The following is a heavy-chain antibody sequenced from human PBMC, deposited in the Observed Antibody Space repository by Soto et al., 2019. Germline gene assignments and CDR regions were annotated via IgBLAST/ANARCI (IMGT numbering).Heavy chain of an antibody. CDR1: GGTFSSYA. V-gene: IGHV1-69*13. D-gene: IGHD6-6*01. Sequence: SVKVSCKASGGTFSSYAISWVRQAPGQGLEWMGGIIPIFGTANYAQKFQGRVTITADESTSTAYMELSSLRSEDTAVYYCARPRHYSSSSGYYYYGMDVWGQGTTVTVSS. J-gene: IGHJ6*02. CDR3: ARPRHYSSSSGYYYYGMDV. CDR2: IIPIFGTA.